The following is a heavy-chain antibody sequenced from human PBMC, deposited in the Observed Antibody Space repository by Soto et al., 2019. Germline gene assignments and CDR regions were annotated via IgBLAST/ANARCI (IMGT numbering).Heavy chain of an antibody. Sequence: PSETLYLTCTVSGYSISSGYHWARIRQPPGKGLEWLGSVHYSGNTYYNPSLNSRLTISVAKSKNQFSLNLSSGTAADTAVYYCARQDRVVAEGRWFDPWGQGTLVTVSS. CDR3: ARQDRVVAEGRWFDP. V-gene: IGHV4-38-2*02. D-gene: IGHD2-15*01. J-gene: IGHJ5*02. CDR1: GYSISSGYH. CDR2: VHYSGNT.